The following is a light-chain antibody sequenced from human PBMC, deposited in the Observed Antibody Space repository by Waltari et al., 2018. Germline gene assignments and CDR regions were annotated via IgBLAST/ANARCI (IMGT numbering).Light chain of an antibody. CDR1: QSVLYSSNNKNY. CDR2: WAS. V-gene: IGKV4-1*01. Sequence: DIVMTQSPDSLAVSLGERATINCKSSQSVLYSSNNKNYLAWYQQKPGQPPKLLIYWASTRASGVPDRFSCSGSWTDFTLTIRSLQAEDVAVYYCQQYYSTPFTFGPGTKVDIK. J-gene: IGKJ3*01. CDR3: QQYYSTPFT.